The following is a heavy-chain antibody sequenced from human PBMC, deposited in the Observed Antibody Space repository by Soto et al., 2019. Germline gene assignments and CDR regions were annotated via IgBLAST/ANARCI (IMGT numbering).Heavy chain of an antibody. CDR1: GFTFSSYS. J-gene: IGHJ1*01. D-gene: IGHD3-22*01. Sequence: GGSLRLSCAASGFTFSSYSMNWVRQAPGKGLEWISYISSSSNTIYYADSMKGRFTISRDNARNSLYLQMNGLRAEDTAVYYCARDDYDRPSYFQHWGQGTLVTVS. V-gene: IGHV3-48*01. CDR3: ARDDYDRPSYFQH. CDR2: ISSSSNTI.